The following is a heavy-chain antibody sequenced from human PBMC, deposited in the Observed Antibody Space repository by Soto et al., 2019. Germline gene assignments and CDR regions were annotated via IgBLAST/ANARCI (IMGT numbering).Heavy chain of an antibody. CDR1: GGSTITSRYY. D-gene: IGHD4-17*01. Sequence: SETLSLTCTVSGGSTITSRYYWGWIRQPPGKGLEWIGSIYYSGSTHYNSSLKSRVTISVNTSKNQFSLKLSSVTAADTAVYYCARVGYGSHRLDPWGQGTLVTVSS. J-gene: IGHJ5*02. CDR3: ARVGYGSHRLDP. CDR2: IYYSGST. V-gene: IGHV4-39*01.